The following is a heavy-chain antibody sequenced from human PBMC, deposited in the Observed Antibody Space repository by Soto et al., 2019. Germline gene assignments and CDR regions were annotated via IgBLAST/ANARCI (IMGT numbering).Heavy chain of an antibody. CDR3: ASMPYCGGECYYNY. CDR2: IDTSGRSI. CDR1: GFTFSDYY. J-gene: IGHJ4*02. V-gene: IGHV3-11*01. D-gene: IGHD2-21*01. Sequence: GGSLRLSCEASGFTFSDYYMSWIRQAPGMGLEWISYIDTSGRSIYYADSVKGRFTISRDNAKNSLSLQMNSLRAEDTAVYYCASMPYCGGECYYNYWGQGILVTVSS.